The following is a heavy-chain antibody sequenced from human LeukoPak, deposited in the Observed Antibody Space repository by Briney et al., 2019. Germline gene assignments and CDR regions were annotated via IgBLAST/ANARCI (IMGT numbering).Heavy chain of an antibody. Sequence: GGSLRLSCAASGFTFSTYSMNWVRQAPGKGLEWVSPISSGSSYIYYADSVKGRFTISRDNAKNSLYLQMNSLRAEDTAVYYCAFDSSGYYWARLYWGQGTLVTVSS. V-gene: IGHV3-21*01. D-gene: IGHD3-22*01. CDR1: GFTFSTYS. J-gene: IGHJ4*02. CDR2: ISSGSSYI. CDR3: AFDSSGYYWARLY.